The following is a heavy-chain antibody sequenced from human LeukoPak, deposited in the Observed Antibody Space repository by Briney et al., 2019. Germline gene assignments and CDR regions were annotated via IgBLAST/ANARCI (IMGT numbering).Heavy chain of an antibody. J-gene: IGHJ6*02. CDR3: AKDRGSSSSAYGMDV. Sequence: PGRSLRLSCAASGFTFSSYGMHWVRQAPGKGLEWVAVITYDGGNKYHADSVKGRFTISRDNPKNTLYLQMNSLRAEDTAVYYCAKDRGSSSSAYGMDVWGQGTTVTVSS. CDR1: GFTFSSYG. D-gene: IGHD6-13*01. V-gene: IGHV3-30*18. CDR2: ITYDGGNK.